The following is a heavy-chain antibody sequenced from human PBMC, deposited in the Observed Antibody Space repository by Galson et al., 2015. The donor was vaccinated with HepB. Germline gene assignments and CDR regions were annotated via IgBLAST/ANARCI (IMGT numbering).Heavy chain of an antibody. D-gene: IGHD1-26*01. CDR1: GGSFSDYY. Sequence: ETLSLTCAVYGGSFSDYYWSWIRQPPGKGLEWIGEINHSGSTNYNPSLKGRVTMSVDTSKNHFSLKLSSVTAADTAVYSCARRQTRNSGSYRRPGSFDYWGQGTLVTVS. V-gene: IGHV4-34*01. CDR2: INHSGST. CDR3: ARRQTRNSGSYRRPGSFDY. J-gene: IGHJ4*02.